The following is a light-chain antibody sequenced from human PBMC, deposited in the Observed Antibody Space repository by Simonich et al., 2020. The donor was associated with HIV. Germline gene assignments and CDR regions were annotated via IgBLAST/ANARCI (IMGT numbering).Light chain of an antibody. CDR1: SRDVGGYNY. J-gene: IGLJ3*02. CDR2: DVS. V-gene: IGLV2-14*01. Sequence: QSALTKPAPVSGSPGQSITISCTGTSRDVGGYNYVSWYQQHPGQAPKLMIYDVSKRPSGVSNRFSGSKSGNTASLTISGLQAEDEADYYCSSYTSSSTWVFGGGTKLTVL. CDR3: SSYTSSSTWV.